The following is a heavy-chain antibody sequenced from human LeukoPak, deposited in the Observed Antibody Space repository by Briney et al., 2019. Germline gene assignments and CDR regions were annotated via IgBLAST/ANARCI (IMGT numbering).Heavy chain of an antibody. CDR3: TSPLYYYDSSGWPFDY. CDR1: GFTFSGSA. CDR2: IRSKANSYAT. V-gene: IGHV3-73*01. Sequence: GGSLRLSCAASGFTFSGSAMHWVRQASGKGLEWVGRIRSKANSYATAYAASVKGRFTISRDDSKNTAYLQMNSLKTEDTAVHYCTSPLYYYDSSGWPFDYWGQGTLVTVSS. D-gene: IGHD3-22*01. J-gene: IGHJ4*02.